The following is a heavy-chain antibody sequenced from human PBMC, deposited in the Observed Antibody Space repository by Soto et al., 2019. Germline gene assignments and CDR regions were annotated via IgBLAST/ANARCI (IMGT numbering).Heavy chain of an antibody. CDR2: ISAYNGNT. J-gene: IGHJ5*02. Sequence: QVQLVQSGAEVKKPGASVKVSCKASGYTFTSYGISWVRQAPGQGLEWMGWISAYNGNTNYAQKPQGRVTMTTDTSTSTAYMEQRTLRSDDTAVYYCARDPRGSAGTTDAGWFDPWGQGTLVSVSS. CDR3: ARDPRGSAGTTDAGWFDP. D-gene: IGHD1-7*01. CDR1: GYTFTSYG. V-gene: IGHV1-18*01.